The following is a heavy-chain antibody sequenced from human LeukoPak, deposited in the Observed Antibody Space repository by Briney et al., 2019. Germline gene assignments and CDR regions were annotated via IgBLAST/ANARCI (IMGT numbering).Heavy chain of an antibody. J-gene: IGHJ4*02. CDR2: FDPEDGET. V-gene: IGHV1-24*01. D-gene: IGHD6-19*01. Sequence: GASVKVSCKVSGYTLTELSMHWVRQAPGKGLEWMGGFDPEDGETIYAQKFQGRVTMTEDTSTDTAYMELRSLRYEDTAVYYCASKRLTDTSGYSSGWYVYFDYWGQGTLVTVSS. CDR1: GYTLTELS. CDR3: ASKRLTDTSGYSSGWYVYFDY.